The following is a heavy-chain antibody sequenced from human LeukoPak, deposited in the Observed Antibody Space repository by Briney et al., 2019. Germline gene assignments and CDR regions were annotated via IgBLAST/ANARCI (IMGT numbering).Heavy chain of an antibody. V-gene: IGHV3-30*18. CDR3: AKDRSNYFDY. Sequence: GGSLRLSCAASGFTFSSYGMHWVRQAPGKGLEWVAVISYDGSNKYYADSVKGRFTISRDNSKNTLYLQMNSLRAEDTAVYYCAKDRSNYFDYWGQGTLVTVSS. CDR1: GFTFSSYG. CDR2: ISYDGSNK. J-gene: IGHJ4*02.